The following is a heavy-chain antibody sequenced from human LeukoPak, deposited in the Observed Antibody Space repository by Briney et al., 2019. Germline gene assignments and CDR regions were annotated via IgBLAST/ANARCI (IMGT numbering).Heavy chain of an antibody. J-gene: IGHJ4*02. V-gene: IGHV4-39*07. CDR2: IYYSGST. Sequence: SETLSLTCTVSGGSISSSSYYWGWIRQPPGKGLEWIGSIYYSGSTHYNPSLKSRVTISVDTSKNQFSLKLSSVTAADTAVYYCARVNSSGYYPRCYFDYWGQGTLVTVSS. D-gene: IGHD3-22*01. CDR3: ARVNSSGYYPRCYFDY. CDR1: GGSISSSSYY.